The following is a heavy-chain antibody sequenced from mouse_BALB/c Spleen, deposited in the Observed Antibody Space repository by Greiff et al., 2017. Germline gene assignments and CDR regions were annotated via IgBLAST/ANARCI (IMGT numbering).Heavy chain of an antibody. J-gene: IGHJ4*01. D-gene: IGHD1-1*01. CDR2: IWAGGST. Sequence: QVQLKESGPGLVAPSQSLSITCTVSGFSLTSYGVHWVRQPPGKGLEWLGVIWAGGSTNYNSALMSRLSISKDNSKSQVFLKMSSLQTDDTAMYYCAREGGSSPAYAMDYWGQGTSVTVSS. CDR3: AREGGSSPAYAMDY. CDR1: GFSLTSYG. V-gene: IGHV2-9*02.